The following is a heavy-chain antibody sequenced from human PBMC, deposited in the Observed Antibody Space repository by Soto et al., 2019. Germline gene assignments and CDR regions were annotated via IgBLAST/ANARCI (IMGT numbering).Heavy chain of an antibody. Sequence: SETLSLTCTVSGGSISSYYWSWIRQPPGKGLEWIGYIYYSGSTNYNPSLKSRVTISVDTSKNQFSLKLSSVTAADTAVYYCARTERKYGSGNYYYYMDVWGKGTTVTVSS. CDR2: IYYSGST. J-gene: IGHJ6*03. CDR1: GGSISSYY. V-gene: IGHV4-59*01. CDR3: ARTERKYGSGNYYYYMDV. D-gene: IGHD3-10*01.